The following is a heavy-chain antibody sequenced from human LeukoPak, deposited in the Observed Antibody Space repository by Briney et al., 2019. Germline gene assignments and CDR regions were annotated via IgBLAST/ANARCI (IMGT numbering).Heavy chain of an antibody. CDR2: ISGYNGKT. J-gene: IGHJ4*02. D-gene: IGHD3-10*01. V-gene: IGHV1-18*01. CDR1: GYTFTSYG. Sequence: GASVKVSCKASGYTFTSYGISWVRQAPGQGLEWMGWISGYNGKTNYAQKLQGRVTMATDTSTSTAYMELRSLRSDDTAGYYCARDYRDVLLWFGELSKWGQGTLVTVSS. CDR3: ARDYRDVLLWFGELSK.